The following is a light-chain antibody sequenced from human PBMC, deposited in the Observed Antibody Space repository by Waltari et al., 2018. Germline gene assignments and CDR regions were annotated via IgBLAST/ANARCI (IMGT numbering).Light chain of an antibody. J-gene: IGKJ4*01. CDR2: WAS. CDR1: QSVLYSSNNKNY. Sequence: DIVMTQSPDSLAVSLGERATINCKSSQSVLYSSNNKNYLAWYQQKPGQPHKLLIYWASTREAGVPDRFSGSGSGTDFTRTISSLQAEDVAVYYCQQYYSTPLTFGGGTKVEIK. CDR3: QQYYSTPLT. V-gene: IGKV4-1*01.